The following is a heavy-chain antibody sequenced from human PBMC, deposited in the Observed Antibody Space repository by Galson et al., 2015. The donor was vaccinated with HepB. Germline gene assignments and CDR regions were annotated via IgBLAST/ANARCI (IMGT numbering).Heavy chain of an antibody. CDR3: ARESLRYGDSQNWFDV. CDR2: IKSKTDGGTT. CDR1: GFTFSNAW. J-gene: IGHJ6*02. Sequence: SLRLSCAASGFTFSNAWMSWVRQAPGKGLEWVGRIKSKTDGGTTDYAAPVKGRFTISRDNAKNSLYLQMNSLRAEDTAVYYCARESLRYGDSQNWFDVWGQGTTVTDSS. V-gene: IGHV3-15*01. D-gene: IGHD4-17*01.